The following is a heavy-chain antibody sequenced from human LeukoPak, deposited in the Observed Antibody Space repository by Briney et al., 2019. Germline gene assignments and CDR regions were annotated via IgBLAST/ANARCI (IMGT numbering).Heavy chain of an antibody. D-gene: IGHD4-23*01. CDR2: ISSSGSTI. CDR3: ARGGTTVVTPTHNWFDP. V-gene: IGHV3-11*01. CDR1: GFTFGDYY. J-gene: IGHJ5*02. Sequence: PGGSLRLSCAASGFTFGDYYMSWIRQAPGKGLEWVSYISSSGSTIYYAGSVKGRFTISRDNAKNSLYLQMNSLRAEDTAVYYCARGGTTVVTPTHNWFDPWGQGTLVTVSS.